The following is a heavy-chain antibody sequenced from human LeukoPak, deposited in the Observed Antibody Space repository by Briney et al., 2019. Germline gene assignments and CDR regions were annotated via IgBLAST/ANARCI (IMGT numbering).Heavy chain of an antibody. CDR2: ITSSSSYI. D-gene: IGHD5-12*01. Sequence: GGSLRLSCAASGFTFSSYSMYWVRQAPGKGLEWVLYITSSSSYIYYADSVKGRFTVSRDNAKNSLYLQMNSLRAEDTAVYYCARVIGGYSSDYWGQGTLVTVSS. CDR3: ARVIGGYSSDY. CDR1: GFTFSSYS. J-gene: IGHJ4*02. V-gene: IGHV3-21*01.